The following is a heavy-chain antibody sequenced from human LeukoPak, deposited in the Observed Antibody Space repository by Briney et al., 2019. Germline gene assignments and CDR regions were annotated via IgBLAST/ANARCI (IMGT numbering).Heavy chain of an antibody. CDR2: IYSDGRT. D-gene: IGHD3-22*01. Sequence: PGGSLRLSCAASGLTVSNKYMTCVRQAPGKGLEWVSLIYSDGRTYYADSVKGRCTISRDNSKNTLYLQMNSLRVENTAVYYCARGLFLSGYLDAFDIWGQGTVVTVSS. CDR3: ARGLFLSGYLDAFDI. CDR1: GLTVSNKY. J-gene: IGHJ3*02. V-gene: IGHV3-53*01.